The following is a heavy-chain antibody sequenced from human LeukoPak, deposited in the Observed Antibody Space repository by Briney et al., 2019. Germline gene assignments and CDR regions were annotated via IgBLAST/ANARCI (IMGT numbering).Heavy chain of an antibody. J-gene: IGHJ4*02. CDR1: GGSISISNYY. CDR2: ISYSGT. V-gene: IGHV4-39*01. CDR3: ARRTSNPVGAIDY. Sequence: SETLSLTCTVSGGSISISNYYWGWIRQPPGRGLEWIGSISYSGTYYNPSLKSRLTISVDTSKNHFSLNPRSVTAADTAVYYCARRTSNPVGAIDYWGQGTLVTVSS. D-gene: IGHD1-26*01.